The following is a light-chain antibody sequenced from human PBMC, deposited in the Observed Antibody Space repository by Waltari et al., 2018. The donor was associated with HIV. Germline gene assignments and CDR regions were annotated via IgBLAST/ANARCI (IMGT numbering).Light chain of an antibody. J-gene: IGKJ4*01. V-gene: IGKV1-39*01. Sequence: DIQMTQSPSSLSASVGDRVTITCRASQSVSTYLNWYQYKPGKAPKLLIYAASSVQSGVPSRFSGSGSGTDFTLTISSLQRDDSATYYCQESHSSSLTFGGGTGVEI. CDR2: AAS. CDR1: QSVSTY. CDR3: QESHSSSLT.